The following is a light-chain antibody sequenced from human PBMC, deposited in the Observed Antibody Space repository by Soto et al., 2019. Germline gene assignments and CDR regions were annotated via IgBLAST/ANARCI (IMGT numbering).Light chain of an antibody. CDR1: QGISSG. Sequence: IQLTESPSCLSASVGDRVTIACLASQGISSGVAWYQQKPGKGPKLLIYAASTFQSGVPSRFRGSESETDFPLTISSPQPADFATYYCQQLSSYPPILGGGTKVDIK. CDR3: QQLSSYPPI. CDR2: AAS. J-gene: IGKJ4*01. V-gene: IGKV1-9*01.